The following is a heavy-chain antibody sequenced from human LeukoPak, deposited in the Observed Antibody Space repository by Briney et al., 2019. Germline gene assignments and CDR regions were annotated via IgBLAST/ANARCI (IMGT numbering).Heavy chain of an antibody. D-gene: IGHD3-10*01. CDR3: AREGDGSGTKQLSSYGMDV. V-gene: IGHV1-46*01. Sequence: ASVKVSCKASGYTFTSYYMHWVRQAPGQGLEWMGIINPSGGSTSYAQKFQGRVTMTRDTSTSTVYMELSSLRSEDTAVYYCAREGDGSGTKQLSSYGMDVWGQGTTVTVSS. CDR2: INPSGGST. CDR1: GYTFTSYY. J-gene: IGHJ6*02.